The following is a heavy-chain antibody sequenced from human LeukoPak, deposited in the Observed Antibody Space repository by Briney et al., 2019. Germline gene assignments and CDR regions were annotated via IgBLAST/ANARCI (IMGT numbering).Heavy chain of an antibody. CDR2: INHSGST. V-gene: IGHV4-34*01. J-gene: IGHJ3*02. CDR3: ARALTTADAFDI. Sequence: SETLSLTCAVYGGSFSGYYWSWIRQPPGKGLEWIGEINHSGSTNYNPSLKSRVTMSVDTSKNQFSLKLSSVTAADTAVYYCARALTTADAFDIWGQGTMVTVSS. D-gene: IGHD4-11*01. CDR1: GGSFSGYY.